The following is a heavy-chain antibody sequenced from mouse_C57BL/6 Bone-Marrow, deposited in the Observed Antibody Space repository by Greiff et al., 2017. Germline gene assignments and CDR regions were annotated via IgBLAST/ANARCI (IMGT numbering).Heavy chain of an antibody. Sequence: EVMLVESGGDLVKPGGSLKLSCAASGFTFSSYGMSWVRQTPDKRLEWVATISSGGSYTYYPDSVKGRFIISRDNAKNTLYLQMSSLKSEDTAMYYCARTTVVADWYFDVWGTGTTVTVSS. CDR2: ISSGGSYT. CDR3: ARTTVVADWYFDV. V-gene: IGHV5-6*01. CDR1: GFTFSSYG. D-gene: IGHD1-1*01. J-gene: IGHJ1*03.